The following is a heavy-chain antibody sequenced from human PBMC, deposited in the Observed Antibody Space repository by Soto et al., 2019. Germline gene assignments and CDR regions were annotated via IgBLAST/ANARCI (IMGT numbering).Heavy chain of an antibody. CDR1: ELTVSSNF. D-gene: IGHD2-15*01. V-gene: IGHV3-53*01. J-gene: IGHJ6*02. Sequence: PGGSLRLSCAASELTVSSNFMSWVRQAPGRGLEWVSVIYAGGTTYYADSVKGRFTISRDNSKNTLYLQMNSLRAEDTAIYYCAREGQISGGLNGMDVWGQGTTVTVSS. CDR2: IYAGGTT. CDR3: AREGQISGGLNGMDV.